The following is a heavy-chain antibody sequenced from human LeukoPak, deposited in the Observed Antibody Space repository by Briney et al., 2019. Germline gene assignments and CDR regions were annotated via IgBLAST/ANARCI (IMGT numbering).Heavy chain of an antibody. CDR3: ARGGDSSGYYVRPFQH. CDR2: ISYDGSNK. Sequence: GGSLRLSCAASGFTFSNAWMSWVRQAPGKGLEWVAVISYDGSNKYYADSVKGRFTISRDNSKNTLYLQMNSLRAEDTAVYYCARGGDSSGYYVRPFQHWGQGTLVTVSS. V-gene: IGHV3-30-3*01. CDR1: GFTFSNAW. J-gene: IGHJ1*01. D-gene: IGHD3-22*01.